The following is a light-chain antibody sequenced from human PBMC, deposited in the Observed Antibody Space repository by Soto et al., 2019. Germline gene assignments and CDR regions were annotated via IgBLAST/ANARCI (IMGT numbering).Light chain of an antibody. J-gene: IGKJ1*01. Sequence: EIVMTQSPATLSVSPGERATLSCRASRTLSSNLAWYQQKPGQAPRLLIYDASTRATGIPARFSGSGSGTGFTLTISSLQSEDFAVYYCQQYNNWPRTFGQGTKVEIK. V-gene: IGKV3D-15*01. CDR3: QQYNNWPRT. CDR1: RTLSSN. CDR2: DAS.